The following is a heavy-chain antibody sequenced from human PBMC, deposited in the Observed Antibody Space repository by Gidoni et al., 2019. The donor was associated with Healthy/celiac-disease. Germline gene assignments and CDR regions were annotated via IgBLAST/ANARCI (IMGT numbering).Heavy chain of an antibody. D-gene: IGHD3-3*01. CDR2: ISYDGSNK. CDR1: GFTFSSYA. Sequence: QVQLVESGGGVVQPGGSLRLSCAAAGFTFSSYAMHWVRQAPGKGLEWVAVISYDGSNKYYADSVKGRFTISRDNSKNTLYLQMNSLRAEDTAVYYCARAPGGYDFWSGGGFDYWGQGTLVTVSS. V-gene: IGHV3-30-3*01. J-gene: IGHJ4*02. CDR3: ARAPGGYDFWSGGGFDY.